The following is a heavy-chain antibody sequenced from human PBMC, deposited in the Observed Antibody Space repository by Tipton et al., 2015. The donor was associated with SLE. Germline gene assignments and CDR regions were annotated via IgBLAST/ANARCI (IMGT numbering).Heavy chain of an antibody. Sequence: TLSLTCAVSGGSISSGGYYWSWIRQPPGKGLEWIGEINHSGSTNYNPSLKSRVTISVDTSKNQFSLKLRSVTAADTAVYYCARVGQWLDPPLFDYWGQGTLVTVSS. D-gene: IGHD6-19*01. J-gene: IGHJ4*02. CDR2: INHSGST. V-gene: IGHV4-34*01. CDR3: ARVGQWLDPPLFDY. CDR1: GGSISSGGYY.